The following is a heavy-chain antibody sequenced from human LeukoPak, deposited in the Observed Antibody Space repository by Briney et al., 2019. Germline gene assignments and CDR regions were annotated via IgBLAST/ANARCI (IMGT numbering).Heavy chain of an antibody. CDR3: AKVVVGDDFWSGYYSDY. Sequence: PGGSLRLSCAASGFTFSSYAMGWVRQAPGKGLEWVSAISGSGGSTYYADSVKGRFTISRDNSKNTLYLQMNSLRAEDTAVYYCAKVVVGDDFWSGYYSDYWGQGTLVTVSS. CDR2: ISGSGGST. V-gene: IGHV3-23*01. J-gene: IGHJ4*02. CDR1: GFTFSSYA. D-gene: IGHD3-3*01.